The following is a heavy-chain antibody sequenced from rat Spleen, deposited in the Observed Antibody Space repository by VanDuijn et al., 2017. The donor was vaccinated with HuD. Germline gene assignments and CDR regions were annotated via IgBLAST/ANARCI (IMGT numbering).Heavy chain of an antibody. V-gene: IGHV5-31*01. Sequence: EVQLVESGGGLVQPGRSLKLSCVASGFTFNKFWMTWIRQAPGKGLEWVATISYDGSSTYYRDSVKGRFTISRDNAQNTLYLQMNSLRSEDTATYYCARHTRVWWFAYWGQGTLVTVSS. D-gene: IGHD1-11*01. CDR3: ARHTRVWWFAY. CDR2: ISYDGSST. CDR1: GFTFNKFW. J-gene: IGHJ3*01.